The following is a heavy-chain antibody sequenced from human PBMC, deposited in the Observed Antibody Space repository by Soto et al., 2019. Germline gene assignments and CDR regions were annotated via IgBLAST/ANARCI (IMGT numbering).Heavy chain of an antibody. Sequence: QVQLVESGGGVVQPGRSLRLSCAASGFTFSTYPMHWVRQAPGKGLEWVAVVSYDGRNKYHADSVKGRFTISRDNSKNTVYLQMNSLRADDTAVYYCARDLSGGSADYYFDYWGQGTLVTVSS. CDR2: VSYDGRNK. V-gene: IGHV3-30*04. J-gene: IGHJ4*02. CDR3: ARDLSGGSADYYFDY. CDR1: GFTFSTYP. D-gene: IGHD2-2*01.